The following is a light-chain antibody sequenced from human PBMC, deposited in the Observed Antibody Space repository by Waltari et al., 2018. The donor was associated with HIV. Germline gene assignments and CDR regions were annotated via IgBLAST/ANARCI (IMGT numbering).Light chain of an antibody. CDR2: DNS. J-gene: IGLJ1*01. CDR1: PSNTGTNY. CDR3: GTWDSSLSAVV. V-gene: IGLV1-51*01. Sequence: QSVLTQPPSVSAAPGQKVTISSPGRPSNTGTNYVSWYQRLPGTAPKLLIYDNSERPSGIPDRFSGSKSGTSATLGITGLQTGDEADYYCGTWDSSLSAVVFRTGTKVTVL.